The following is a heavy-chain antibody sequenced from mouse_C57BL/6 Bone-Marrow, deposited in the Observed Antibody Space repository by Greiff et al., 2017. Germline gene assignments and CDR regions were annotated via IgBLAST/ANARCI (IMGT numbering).Heavy chain of an antibody. CDR3: ARHEETIYYGYDAGFAY. J-gene: IGHJ3*01. Sequence: QVQLQQSGAELVKPGASVKLSCKASGYTFTEYTIHWVKQRSGQGLEWIGWFYPGSGSIKYNEKFKDKATLTANKSSSTVYMELSRVTSEDSAVYFCARHEETIYYGYDAGFAYWGQGTLVTVSA. V-gene: IGHV1-62-2*01. D-gene: IGHD2-2*01. CDR2: FYPGSGSI. CDR1: GYTFTEYT.